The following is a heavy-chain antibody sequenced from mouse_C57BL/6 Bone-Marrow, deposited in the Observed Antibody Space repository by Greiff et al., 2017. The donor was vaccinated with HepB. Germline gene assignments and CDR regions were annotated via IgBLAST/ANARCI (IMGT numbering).Heavy chain of an antibody. Sequence: VKLQESGPGLVAPSQSLSITCTVSGFSLTSYGVDWVRQPPGKGLEWLGVIWGGGSTNYNSALMSSLIISKDNSKSQVFLKMNSLLTDDTAMYYCAKRAPLGRNWYFDVWGTGTTVTVSS. V-gene: IGHV2-9*01. D-gene: IGHD4-1*01. CDR1: GFSLTSYG. CDR2: IWGGGST. J-gene: IGHJ1*03. CDR3: AKRAPLGRNWYFDV.